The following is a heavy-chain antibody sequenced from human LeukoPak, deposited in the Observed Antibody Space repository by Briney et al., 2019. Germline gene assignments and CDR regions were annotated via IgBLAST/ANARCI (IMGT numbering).Heavy chain of an antibody. Sequence: GGSLRLSCAASGFTFSDYYMTWIRQAPGKGLEWVSSISGTSTYTNYGDSVKGRFTISRDNAKNSLYLQMNSLRAEDTALYYCARDQGGTGSWYEGEGYWGQGTLVTVSS. CDR1: GFTFSDYY. D-gene: IGHD6-13*01. J-gene: IGHJ4*02. CDR2: ISGTSTYT. V-gene: IGHV3-11*05. CDR3: ARDQGGTGSWYEGEGY.